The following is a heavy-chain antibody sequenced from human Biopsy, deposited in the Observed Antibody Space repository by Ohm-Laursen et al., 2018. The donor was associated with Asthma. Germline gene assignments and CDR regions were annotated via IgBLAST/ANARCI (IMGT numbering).Heavy chain of an antibody. Sequence: ASVKVSCKASGYSFATNAMHWVRQAPGQRPEWMGWFKPGNGNAKVSEKSQGRVSITRDTSATTAYLEVSSLTSEDTAVYYCARSAETYSGFDSNYYGMDVWGQGTRVTVSS. J-gene: IGHJ6*02. CDR1: GYSFATNA. CDR2: FKPGNGNA. CDR3: ARSAETYSGFDSNYYGMDV. D-gene: IGHD5-12*01. V-gene: IGHV1-3*01.